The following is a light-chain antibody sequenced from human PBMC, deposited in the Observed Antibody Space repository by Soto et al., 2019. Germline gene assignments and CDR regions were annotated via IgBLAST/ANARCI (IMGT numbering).Light chain of an antibody. CDR1: QSVSSSY. V-gene: IGKV3-20*01. CDR2: GAS. J-gene: IGKJ1*01. CDR3: HQYGSSPKWT. Sequence: EIVLTQSPGTLSLSPGERATLSCRASQSVSSSYLAWYQQKPGQAPRLLIYGASSRATGIPDRFSGSGSGTDFTLTISRLEPEDFAGYYCHQYGSSPKWTFGQGTKVEIK.